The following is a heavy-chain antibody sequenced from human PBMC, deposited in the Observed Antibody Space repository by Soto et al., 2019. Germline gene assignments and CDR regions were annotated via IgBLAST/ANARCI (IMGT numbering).Heavy chain of an antibody. J-gene: IGHJ4*02. Sequence: SETLSLTCTVSGGSLTSYYWSWIRQPPGKGLEWIGFVYYTGIARYNPSLKSRVTISVDTSKNQFSLKLTSVTAADTAIYYCARRIVSTETFDDWGQGTLVTVSS. CDR3: ARRIVSTETFDD. D-gene: IGHD5-12*01. V-gene: IGHV4-59*08. CDR1: GGSLTSYY. CDR2: VYYTGIA.